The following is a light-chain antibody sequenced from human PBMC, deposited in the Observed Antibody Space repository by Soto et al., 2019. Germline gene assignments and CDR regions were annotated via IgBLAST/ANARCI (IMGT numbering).Light chain of an antibody. V-gene: IGLV2-14*01. Sequence: QSALTQPASVSGSPGQSITISCTGTSSDVGGYNYVSWYQHHAGKAPRLMIYAFSNRPSGVSHRFSGSRSGNTASLTISGLQAEDEADYYCSSYTSCTTLYVFGTGTKLTVL. CDR1: SSDVGGYNY. CDR3: SSYTSCTTLYV. J-gene: IGLJ1*01. CDR2: AFS.